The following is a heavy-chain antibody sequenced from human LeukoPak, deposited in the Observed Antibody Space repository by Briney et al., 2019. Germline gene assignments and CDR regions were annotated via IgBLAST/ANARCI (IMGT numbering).Heavy chain of an antibody. CDR2: IYYSGST. Sequence: PSETLSLTCAVSGGSISSSNWWSWVRQPPGKGLEWIGSIYYSGSTYYNPSLKSRVTISVDTSKNQFSLKLSSVTAADTAVYYCASTDYWGQGTLVTVSS. CDR1: GGSISSSNW. J-gene: IGHJ4*02. CDR3: ASTDY. V-gene: IGHV4-39*01.